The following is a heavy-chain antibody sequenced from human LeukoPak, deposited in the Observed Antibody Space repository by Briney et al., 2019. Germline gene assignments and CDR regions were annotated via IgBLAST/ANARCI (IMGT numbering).Heavy chain of an antibody. CDR3: ARPNTNNAWSPFDY. V-gene: IGHV4-59*08. CDR1: GGSISSYY. Sequence: PSETLSLTCTVAGGSISSYYWSWIRQPPGKGLEWIGYIYYSGNTNYNPSLKSRVTISVDTSKNQFSLKLSPVTAADTAVYYCARPNTNNAWSPFDYWGQGTLVTVSS. CDR2: IYYSGNT. D-gene: IGHD1/OR15-1a*01. J-gene: IGHJ4*02.